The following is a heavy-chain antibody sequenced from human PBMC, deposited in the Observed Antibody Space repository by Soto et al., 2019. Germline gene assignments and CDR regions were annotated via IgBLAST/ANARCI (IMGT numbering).Heavy chain of an antibody. J-gene: IGHJ3*02. CDR2: INPNGGST. Sequence: ASVKVSCTESGYTLTIYYMHWVRQAPGQGLEWMGRINPNGGSTSYAQKFQGRVTMTRDTSISTAYMELSRLRSDDTAVYYCARLGIVGATLAFDIWGQGTMGTVSS. CDR3: ARLGIVGATLAFDI. D-gene: IGHD1-26*01. CDR1: GYTLTIYY. V-gene: IGHV1-46*01.